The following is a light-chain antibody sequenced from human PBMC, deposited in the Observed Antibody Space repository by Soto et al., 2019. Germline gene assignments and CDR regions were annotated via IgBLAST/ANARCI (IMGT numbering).Light chain of an antibody. V-gene: IGKV1-5*03. CDR1: QTISSW. CDR2: KAS. J-gene: IGKJ1*01. CDR3: QHHSSYSEA. Sequence: DIQMTQSPSTLSGSVGDRVTITCRASQTISSWLAWYQPKPGKAPKLLIYKASTLKSGVPSRFSGSGSGTELTLTISSLQPDDFATYGCQHHSSYSEAFGQWTKVELK.